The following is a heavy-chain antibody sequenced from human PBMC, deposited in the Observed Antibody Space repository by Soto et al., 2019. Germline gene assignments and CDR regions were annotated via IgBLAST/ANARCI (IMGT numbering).Heavy chain of an antibody. Sequence: GGSLRLSCVASGFTLSPYTMSWVRQAPGKGLEWVSVISASGGGPSYADSVQGRFSISRDNAKNTLYLQMNSLRGEDTAMYYCAKARCITTNCYVPDYWGQGTMVTVSS. D-gene: IGHD3-10*01. J-gene: IGHJ4*02. V-gene: IGHV3-23*01. CDR1: GFTLSPYT. CDR3: AKARCITTNCYVPDY. CDR2: ISASGGGP.